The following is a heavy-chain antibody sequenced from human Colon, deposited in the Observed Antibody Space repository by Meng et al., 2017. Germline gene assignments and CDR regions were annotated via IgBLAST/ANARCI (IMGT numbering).Heavy chain of an antibody. V-gene: IGHV4-34*01. Sequence: QVQLQESGPGLVKPSETLSLTCAVYGGSFSGYYWSWIRQPPGKGLEWIGEINHSGSTNYNPSLKSRVTISVDTSKNQFSLKLSSVTAADTAVYYCARGRYSGYLPWGQGTLVTVFS. CDR2: INHSGST. CDR3: ARGRYSGYLP. J-gene: IGHJ5*02. D-gene: IGHD5-12*01. CDR1: GGSFSGYY.